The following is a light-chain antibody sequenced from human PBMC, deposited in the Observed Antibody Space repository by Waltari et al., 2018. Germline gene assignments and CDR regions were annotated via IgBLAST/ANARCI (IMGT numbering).Light chain of an antibody. CDR2: GIK. V-gene: IGLV1-40*01. Sequence: QSVLTQPPSVSGAPGQRVTISCPGSGSNIGAGYDVHWYQQLPGKAPKLLIFGIKTRPSGVPDRFFGSQSGTSASLAITGLQAEDEAEYYCQSYDTSLSVVFGGGTKLTVL. CDR3: QSYDTSLSVV. J-gene: IGLJ2*01. CDR1: GSNIGAGYD.